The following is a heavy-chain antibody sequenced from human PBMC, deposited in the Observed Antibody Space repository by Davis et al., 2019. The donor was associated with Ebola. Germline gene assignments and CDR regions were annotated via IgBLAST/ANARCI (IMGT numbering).Heavy chain of an antibody. V-gene: IGHV1-18*04. Sequence: ASVKVSCKASGYTFTSYGISWVRQAPGQGLEWMGWISAYNGYTNYAQKVQGRVTMTTDTSTTTAYMVLNNLRSDDTAIYYCSRAPQSAYSSGSYFDYWGQGTLLTVSS. CDR1: GYTFTSYG. D-gene: IGHD3-10*01. CDR3: SRAPQSAYSSGSYFDY. J-gene: IGHJ4*02. CDR2: ISAYNGYT.